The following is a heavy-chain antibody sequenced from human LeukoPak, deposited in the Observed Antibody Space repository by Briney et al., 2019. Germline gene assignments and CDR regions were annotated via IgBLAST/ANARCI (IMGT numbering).Heavy chain of an antibody. D-gene: IGHD3-9*01. Sequence: GGSLRLSCAASGFTFSNAWMSWVRQAPGKGLEWVGRIKSKTDGGTTDYAAPVKGRFTISRDDSKNTLYLQMNSLKTEDIAVYYCTTTRLYDILTGYYSLDYWGQGTLVTVSS. V-gene: IGHV3-15*01. J-gene: IGHJ4*02. CDR3: TTTRLYDILTGYYSLDY. CDR1: GFTFSNAW. CDR2: IKSKTDGGTT.